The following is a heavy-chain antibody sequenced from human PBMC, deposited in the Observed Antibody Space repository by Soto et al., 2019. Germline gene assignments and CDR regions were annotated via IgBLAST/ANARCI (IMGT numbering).Heavy chain of an antibody. J-gene: IGHJ6*02. D-gene: IGHD2-2*01. V-gene: IGHV1-18*01. CDR2: ISAYNGNT. CDR1: GYTFTSYG. Sequence: SCKASGYTFTSYGISWVRQAPGQGLEWMGWISAYNGNTNYAQKLQGRVTMTTDTSTSTAYMELRSLRSDDTAVYYCARDERQDCSSTSCYQALYYGMDVWGQGTTVTVSS. CDR3: ARDERQDCSSTSCYQALYYGMDV.